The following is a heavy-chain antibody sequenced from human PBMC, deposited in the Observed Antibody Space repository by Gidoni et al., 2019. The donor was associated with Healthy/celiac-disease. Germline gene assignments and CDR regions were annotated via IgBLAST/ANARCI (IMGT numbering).Heavy chain of an antibody. D-gene: IGHD6-13*01. CDR3: ARGGAPARSQPPGIAAAGKQYYGMDV. V-gene: IGHV1-18*01. CDR1: GYTFTSYG. CDR2: ISAYNGTT. Sequence: QVQLVQSGAEVKKPGASVKVSCKASGYTFTSYGISRVRQATGQGLEGMGWISAYNGTTNYAQTLPGCVTMTTDTSTSTAYMELRSLRSDDTAVYYCARGGAPARSQPPGIAAAGKQYYGMDVWGQGTTFTVSS. J-gene: IGHJ6*02.